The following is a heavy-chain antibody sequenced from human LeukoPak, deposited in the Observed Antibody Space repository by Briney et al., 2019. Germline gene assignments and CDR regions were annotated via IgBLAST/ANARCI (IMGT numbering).Heavy chain of an antibody. D-gene: IGHD6-19*01. CDR1: GYTFTSYG. V-gene: IGHV1-18*01. CDR3: ARDRGDIAVAGTYWFDP. CDR2: ISAYNGNT. J-gene: IGHJ5*02. Sequence: GASVKVSCKASGYTFTSYGISWVRQAPGQGLEWMGWISAYNGNTSYAQKLQGRVTMTTDTSTSTAYMELRSLRSDYTSVYYCARDRGDIAVAGTYWFDPWGQGTLVTASS.